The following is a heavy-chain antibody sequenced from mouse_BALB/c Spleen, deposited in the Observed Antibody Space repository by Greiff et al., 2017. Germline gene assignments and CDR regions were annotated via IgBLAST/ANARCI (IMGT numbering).Heavy chain of an antibody. CDR1: GYSFTGYY. CDR3: ARTTNWGGLYFDY. Sequence: LVKTGASVKISCKASGYSFTGYYMHWVKQSHGKSLEWIGYISCYNGATSYNQKFKGKATFTVDTSSSTAYMQFNSLTSEDSAVYYCARTTNWGGLYFDYWGQGTTLTVSS. D-gene: IGHD4-1*01. CDR2: ISCYNGAT. V-gene: IGHV1S34*01. J-gene: IGHJ2*01.